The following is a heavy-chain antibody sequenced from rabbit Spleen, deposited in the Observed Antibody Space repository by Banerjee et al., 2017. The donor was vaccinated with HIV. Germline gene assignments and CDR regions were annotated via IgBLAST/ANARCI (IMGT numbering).Heavy chain of an antibody. J-gene: IGHJ4*01. CDR2: IDSGSSGDT. CDR1: GFSFSSRYY. CDR3: ARDAGSNYRGADL. D-gene: IGHD8-1*01. V-gene: IGHV1S40*01. Sequence: QSLEESGGDLVKPGASLTLTCTASGFSFSSRYYMCWVRQAPGKGLEWIACIDSGSSGDTYYASWAKGRFTISKSSSTTVTLQMTSLTAADTATYFCARDAGSNYRGADLWGQGTLVTVS.